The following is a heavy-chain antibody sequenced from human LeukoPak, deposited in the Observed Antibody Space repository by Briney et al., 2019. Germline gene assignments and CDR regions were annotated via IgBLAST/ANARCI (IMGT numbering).Heavy chain of an antibody. J-gene: IGHJ4*02. D-gene: IGHD3-10*01. CDR2: IIPIFGTA. V-gene: IGHV1-69*06. CDR1: GGTFSSNT. CDR3: ASTGSLVRGVTDY. Sequence: SVKVTCKASGGTFSSNTISRVRHAPGQGLEWMGGIIPIFGTANYAQKVPGRVTFTADKSTSTAYMELSSLSSEDTAVYYCASTGSLVRGVTDYWGQGTLVTVSS.